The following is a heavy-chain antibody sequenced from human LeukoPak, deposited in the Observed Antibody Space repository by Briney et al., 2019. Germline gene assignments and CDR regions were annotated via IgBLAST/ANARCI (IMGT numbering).Heavy chain of an antibody. V-gene: IGHV3-15*07. CDR3: TTDHLAVAYFDY. J-gene: IGHJ4*02. CDR1: GFTFSNAW. Sequence: GGSLRLSCAASGFTFSNAWMNWVRQAPGKGLEWVGRIKSKTDGGTTDYAAPVKGRFTISRDDSKNTLYLQMNSQKTEDTAVYYCTTDHLAVAYFDYWGQGTLVTASS. D-gene: IGHD2-15*01. CDR2: IKSKTDGGTT.